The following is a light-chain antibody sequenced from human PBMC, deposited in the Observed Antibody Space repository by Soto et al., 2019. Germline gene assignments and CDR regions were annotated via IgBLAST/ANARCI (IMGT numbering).Light chain of an antibody. V-gene: IGLV1-40*01. Sequence: QSVLTQPPSVSGAPGQRVTISCTGSSSNIGAGYDVHWYQHQPGTAPKLLIYGGSSRPSGVPDRFSGSKSGTSASLAITGLQAEDEADYYCQSYDRSLSGTVFGTGTKGTVL. CDR3: QSYDRSLSGTV. CDR2: GGS. CDR1: SSNIGAGYD. J-gene: IGLJ1*01.